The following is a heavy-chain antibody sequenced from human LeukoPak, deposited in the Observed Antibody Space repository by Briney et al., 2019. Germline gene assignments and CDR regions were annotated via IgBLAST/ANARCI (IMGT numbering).Heavy chain of an antibody. CDR3: ARHAGYCTGGKCYSFHYFDY. D-gene: IGHD2-15*01. J-gene: IGHJ4*02. V-gene: IGHV5-51*01. Sequence: PGESLKISCKASGSPFTNYWIGWVRHTPGKGLEWMGIIHPGDSDTRYRTSFQGQVTMSVDESTSTAYLHWTSLKASDTAIYYCARHAGYCTGGKCYSFHYFDYWGQGTLVTVSS. CDR1: GSPFTNYW. CDR2: IHPGDSDT.